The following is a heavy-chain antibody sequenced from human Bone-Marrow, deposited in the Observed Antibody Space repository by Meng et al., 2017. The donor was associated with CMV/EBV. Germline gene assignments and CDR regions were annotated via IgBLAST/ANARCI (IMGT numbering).Heavy chain of an antibody. CDR1: GFTVSSNE. D-gene: IGHD2-2*01. J-gene: IGHJ5*02. Sequence: ESLKISCAASGFTVSSNEMSWVRQAPGKGLEWIGEINHSGSTNYNPSLKSRVTISVDTSKNQFSLKLSSVTAADTAVYYCARGHGGSCSSTSCYHRGNWFDPWGQGTLVTVSS. CDR2: INHSGST. V-gene: IGHV4-34*01. CDR3: ARGHGGSCSSTSCYHRGNWFDP.